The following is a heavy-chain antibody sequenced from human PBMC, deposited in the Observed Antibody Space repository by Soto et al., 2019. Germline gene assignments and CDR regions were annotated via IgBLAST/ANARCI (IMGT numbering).Heavy chain of an antibody. D-gene: IGHD3-3*01. Sequence: ASVKVSCKASGYTFTSYGISWVRQAPGQGLEWMGWISAYNGNTNYAQKLQGRVTMTTDTSTSTAYMELRSLRSDDTAVYYCARVTVRFLEWFPLDYWGQGTLVTVSS. CDR2: ISAYNGNT. CDR1: GYTFTSYG. CDR3: ARVTVRFLEWFPLDY. J-gene: IGHJ4*02. V-gene: IGHV1-18*01.